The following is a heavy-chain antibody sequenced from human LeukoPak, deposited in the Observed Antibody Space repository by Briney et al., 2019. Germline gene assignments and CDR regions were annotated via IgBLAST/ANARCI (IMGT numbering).Heavy chain of an antibody. CDR2: ISYDGSNK. CDR1: GFTFSSYG. D-gene: IGHD3-22*01. J-gene: IGHJ4*02. Sequence: GGSLRLSCAASGFTFSSYGMHWVRQAPGKGLEWVAVISYDGSNKYYADSVKGRFTISRDNSKNTLYLQMNSLRAEDTAVYYCAKDQYYYDSSGYYYWGQGTLVTVS. V-gene: IGHV3-30*18. CDR3: AKDQYYYDSSGYYY.